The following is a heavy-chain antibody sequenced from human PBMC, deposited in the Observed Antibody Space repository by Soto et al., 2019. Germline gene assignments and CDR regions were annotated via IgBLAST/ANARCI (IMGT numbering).Heavy chain of an antibody. CDR3: ARGLRGVLDY. Sequence: GGSLRLSCVASGFNFGNFGMHWVRQAPGKGLEWLTVISNDENIKQDSVRGRFAIARDNSKNTLYLHLTSLRAEDTAIYYCARGLRGVLDYWGQGXLVTVPS. J-gene: IGHJ4*02. V-gene: IGHV3-33*01. D-gene: IGHD5-12*01. CDR2: ISNDENIK. CDR1: GFNFGNFG.